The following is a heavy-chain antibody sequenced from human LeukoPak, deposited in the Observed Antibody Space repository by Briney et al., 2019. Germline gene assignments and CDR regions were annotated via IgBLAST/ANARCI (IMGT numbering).Heavy chain of an antibody. Sequence: ASVKVSCKSSGYTFTDYYVHWVRQAHGQGLEWVGWINPNSGATKYAQKFRGRVTMTRVTSIRTAYMELTILTSDDTAMYYCASVYSAKDLAQLDYWGQGTLVTVSS. CDR3: ASVYSAKDLAQLDY. CDR2: INPNSGAT. D-gene: IGHD1-26*01. CDR1: GYTFTDYY. V-gene: IGHV1-2*02. J-gene: IGHJ4*02.